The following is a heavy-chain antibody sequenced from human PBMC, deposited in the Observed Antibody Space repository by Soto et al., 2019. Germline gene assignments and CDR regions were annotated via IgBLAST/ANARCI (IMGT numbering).Heavy chain of an antibody. D-gene: IGHD1-1*01. CDR1: GGSISSSSYY. CDR3: ARVHRTDWFDP. CDR2: IYYSGST. Sequence: PSETLSLTCTVSGGSISSSSYYWGWIRQPPGKGLEWIGSIYYSGSTYYNPSLKSRATISVDTSKNQFSLKLSSVTAADTAVYYCARVHRTDWFDPWGQGTLVTVS. V-gene: IGHV4-39*01. J-gene: IGHJ5*02.